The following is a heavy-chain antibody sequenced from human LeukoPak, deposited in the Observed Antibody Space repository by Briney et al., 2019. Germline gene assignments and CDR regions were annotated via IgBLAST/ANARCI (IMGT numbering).Heavy chain of an antibody. D-gene: IGHD3-10*01. J-gene: IGHJ5*02. CDR2: IYTSGSN. CDR3: ARVQYYYGSGSYNWFDP. CDR1: GGSISSGSYY. V-gene: IGHV4-61*02. Sequence: PSQTLSLTCTVSGGSISSGSYYWSWIRQPAGKGLEWIGRIYTSGSNNYNASLKSRVTISVDTSKNQFSLKLSSVPAADTAVYYCARVQYYYGSGSYNWFDPWGQGTLVTVSS.